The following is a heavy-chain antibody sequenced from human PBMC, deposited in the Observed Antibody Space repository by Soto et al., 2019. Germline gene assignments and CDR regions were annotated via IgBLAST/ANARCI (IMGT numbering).Heavy chain of an antibody. Sequence: GASVKVSCKASGYTITSYAMHWMRQAPGQRLEWMGWINAGNGNTKYSQKFQGRVTITRDTSASTAYMELSSLRSEDTAVYYCAREAPGYCSSTSCSAYNWFDPWGQGTLVTVSS. CDR2: INAGNGNT. D-gene: IGHD2-2*03. CDR3: AREAPGYCSSTSCSAYNWFDP. J-gene: IGHJ5*02. V-gene: IGHV1-3*01. CDR1: GYTITSYA.